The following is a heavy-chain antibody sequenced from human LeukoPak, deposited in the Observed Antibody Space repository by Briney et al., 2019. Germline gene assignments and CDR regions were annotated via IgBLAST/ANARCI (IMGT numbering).Heavy chain of an antibody. J-gene: IGHJ4*02. D-gene: IGHD1-14*01. V-gene: IGHV3-53*01. CDR2: IYDIGNT. CDR1: GFTVISNY. CDR3: ARGGMRRPYDC. Sequence: GGSLRLSRAVSGFTVISNYMSWVRQAPGKGLEWVSVIYDIGNTYYADSVKGRFTISRDTSKNTVYLQMNSLRAQDTAVYYCARGGMRRPYDCWGQGALVTVSS.